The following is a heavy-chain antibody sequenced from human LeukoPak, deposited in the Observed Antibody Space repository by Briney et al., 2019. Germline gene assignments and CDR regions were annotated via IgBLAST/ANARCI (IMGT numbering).Heavy chain of an antibody. CDR2: IYTSGST. CDR1: GGSISSGSYY. J-gene: IGHJ2*01. Sequence: SETLSLTCTVSGGSISSGSYYWSWIRQPAGKGLEWIGRIYTSGSTNYNPSLKSRVTISVDTPKNQFSLKLSSVTAADTAVYYCARVSWGVNYYDSRSNHWYFDLWGRGTLVTVSS. D-gene: IGHD3-22*01. V-gene: IGHV4-61*02. CDR3: ARVSWGVNYYDSRSNHWYFDL.